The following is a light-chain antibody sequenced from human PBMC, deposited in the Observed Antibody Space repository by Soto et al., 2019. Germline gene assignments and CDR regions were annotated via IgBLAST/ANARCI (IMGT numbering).Light chain of an antibody. Sequence: EIVMTQSPATLSVSPGERVTLSCRASQSVSNNLACYQQKPGQAPRLLIYGATATATGIPARFSGSGSGTDFTLTISSLQSEDFAVYYCQQHNDWPLTFGGGTKVEIK. V-gene: IGKV3-15*01. CDR1: QSVSNN. CDR2: GAT. CDR3: QQHNDWPLT. J-gene: IGKJ4*01.